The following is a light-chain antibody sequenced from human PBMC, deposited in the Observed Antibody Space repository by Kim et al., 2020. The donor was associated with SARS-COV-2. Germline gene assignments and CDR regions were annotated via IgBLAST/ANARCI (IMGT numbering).Light chain of an antibody. J-gene: IGKJ2*01. CDR3: LQHRSFPYT. CDR1: QDIRSD. CDR2: DAI. Sequence: SASVGDRVTITCRASQDIRSDLGWFQQKPGKAPQRLIYDAISLESGVPSRFSGSGSGTEFTLTINSLRPEDFTTYYCLQHRSFPYTFGRGTKLEI. V-gene: IGKV1-17*01.